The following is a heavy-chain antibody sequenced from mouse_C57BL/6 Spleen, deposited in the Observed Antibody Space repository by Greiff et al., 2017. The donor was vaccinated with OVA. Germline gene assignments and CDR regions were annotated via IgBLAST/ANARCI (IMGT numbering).Heavy chain of an antibody. Sequence: EVQLQQSGPELVKPGASVKISCKASGYTFTDYYMNWVKQSHGKSLEWIGDINPNNGGTSYNQKFKGKAILTVDKYSSTAYMELRSLTSEDSAVYYCANSYYYGTPFAYWGQGTLVTVSA. CDR2: INPNNGGT. J-gene: IGHJ3*01. CDR3: ANSYYYGTPFAY. CDR1: GYTFTDYY. V-gene: IGHV1-26*01. D-gene: IGHD1-1*01.